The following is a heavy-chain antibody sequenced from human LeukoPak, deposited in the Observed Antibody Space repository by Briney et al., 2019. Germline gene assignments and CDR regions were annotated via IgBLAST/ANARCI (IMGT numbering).Heavy chain of an antibody. D-gene: IGHD1-26*01. J-gene: IGHJ4*02. CDR3: ARDQPSIVRATLAFDY. V-gene: IGHV1-2*02. Sequence: GASVKVSCKASGYTFTGYYMHWVRQAPGQGLEWMGLINPNSGCTNYAQKFQGRVTMTRDTSISTAYMELRKLRTDDPAVYYCARDQPSIVRATLAFDYWGQGTLVTVSS. CDR2: INPNSGCT. CDR1: GYTFTGYY.